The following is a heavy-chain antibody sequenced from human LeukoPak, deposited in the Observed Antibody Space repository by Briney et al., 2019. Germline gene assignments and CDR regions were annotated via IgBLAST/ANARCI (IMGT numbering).Heavy chain of an antibody. V-gene: IGHV4-59*01. D-gene: IGHD3-10*01. Sequence: PSETLSLTCAVYGGSFSGYYWSWIRQPPGKGLEWIGYIYYSGSTNYNPSLKSRVTISVDTSKNQFSLKLSSVTAADTAVYYCARAGLYYYGSGSYPPSLYDYWGQGTLVTVSS. CDR2: IYYSGST. CDR1: GGSFSGYY. J-gene: IGHJ4*02. CDR3: ARAGLYYYGSGSYPPSLYDY.